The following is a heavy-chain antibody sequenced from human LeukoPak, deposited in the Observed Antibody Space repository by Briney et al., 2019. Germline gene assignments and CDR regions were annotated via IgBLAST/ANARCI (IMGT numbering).Heavy chain of an antibody. D-gene: IGHD3-10*01. CDR1: GFTFSTFA. J-gene: IGHJ5*02. CDR3: AKDPWFGDPYQAWFDP. Sequence: GGSLRLSCAASGFTFSTFAMHWVRQAPGKGLEWVAILSYDGSSKYYADSVKGRFTISRDNAKNSLYLQMNSLRAEDTALYYCAKDPWFGDPYQAWFDPWGQGTLVTVSS. CDR2: LSYDGSSK. V-gene: IGHV3-30*04.